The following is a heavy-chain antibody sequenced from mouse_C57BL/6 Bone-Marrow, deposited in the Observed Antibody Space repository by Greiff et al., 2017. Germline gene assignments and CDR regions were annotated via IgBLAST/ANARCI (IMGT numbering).Heavy chain of an antibody. CDR3: ATYARWYFDV. J-gene: IGHJ1*03. CDR1: GFTFSSYG. CDR2: ISSGGSYT. D-gene: IGHD3-1*01. Sequence: EVKLMESGGDLVKPGGSLKLSCAASGFTFSSYGMSWVRQTPDKRLEWVATISSGGSYTYYPDSVKGRFTISRDNAKNTLYLQMSSLKSEDTAMYYCATYARWYFDVWGTGTTVTVSS. V-gene: IGHV5-6*01.